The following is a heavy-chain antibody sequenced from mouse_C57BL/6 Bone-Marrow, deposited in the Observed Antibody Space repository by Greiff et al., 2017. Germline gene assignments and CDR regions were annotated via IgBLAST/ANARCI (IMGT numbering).Heavy chain of an antibody. CDR3: ARDDGYYGRYFDY. D-gene: IGHD2-3*01. CDR2: ISYDGSN. Sequence: EVQLQESGPGLVKPSQSLSLTCSVTGYSITSGYYWNWIRQFPGNKLEWMGYISYDGSNNYNPSLKNRISITRDTSKNQFFLKLNSVTTEDTATYYCARDDGYYGRYFDYWGQGTTLTVSS. CDR1: GYSITSGYY. J-gene: IGHJ2*01. V-gene: IGHV3-6*01.